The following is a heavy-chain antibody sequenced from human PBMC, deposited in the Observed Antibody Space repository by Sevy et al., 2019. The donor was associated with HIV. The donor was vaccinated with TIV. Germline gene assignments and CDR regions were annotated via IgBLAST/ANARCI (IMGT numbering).Heavy chain of an antibody. CDR1: TMSVSSANDY. CDR2: IHYFGST. Sequence: SETLSLICSVSTMSVSSANDYWSWIRQPPGKGLEWIGYIHYFGSTNYNPSLKSRVTISLDTSKKQFSPKLTSVTAADTAVYFCARDQYYDIGTGLYAMDVWGQGITVTVSS. D-gene: IGHD3-9*01. J-gene: IGHJ6*02. V-gene: IGHV4-61*01. CDR3: ARDQYYDIGTGLYAMDV.